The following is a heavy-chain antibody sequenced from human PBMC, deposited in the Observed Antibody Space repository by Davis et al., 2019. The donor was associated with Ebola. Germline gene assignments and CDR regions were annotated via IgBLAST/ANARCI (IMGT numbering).Heavy chain of an antibody. V-gene: IGHV3-74*01. Sequence: HTGGSLRLSCAASGFTLSSYWMHWVRQTPGKGLVWVSRINSDGSSTSYADSVKGRFTISRDNSKNTLYLQMNSLRAEDTAVYYCAKDLLAVRGVIYDYWGQGTLVTVSS. CDR1: GFTLSSYW. CDR3: AKDLLAVRGVIYDY. J-gene: IGHJ4*02. D-gene: IGHD3-10*01. CDR2: INSDGSST.